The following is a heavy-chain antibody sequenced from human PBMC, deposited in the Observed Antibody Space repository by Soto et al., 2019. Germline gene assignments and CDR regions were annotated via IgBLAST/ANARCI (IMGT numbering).Heavy chain of an antibody. CDR2: MNRDGTNI. V-gene: IGHV3-74*01. Sequence: EVQLVESGGGLVQPGGSLRLSCAASEFTFNEYWVHWVRQAPGKGLVWVAHMNRDGTNINYADSVKGRFTISRDHAKNALYLQMNSLRVEDTAVYYCVRDRGQPDAFDIWGQGTVVTVSA. J-gene: IGHJ3*02. CDR3: VRDRGQPDAFDI. D-gene: IGHD1-1*01. CDR1: EFTFNEYW.